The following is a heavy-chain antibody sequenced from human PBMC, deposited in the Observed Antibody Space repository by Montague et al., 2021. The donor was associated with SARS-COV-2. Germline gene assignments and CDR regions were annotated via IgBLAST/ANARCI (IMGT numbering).Heavy chain of an antibody. CDR2: INHSGST. J-gene: IGHJ4*02. CDR1: GGSLSGYY. CDR3: ARGARQGYGFRLGSFDS. D-gene: IGHD3-10*01. V-gene: IGHV4-34*01. Sequence: SETLSLTCAVDGGSLSGYYWAWIRQTPAKGLEWIGEINHSGSTNYNPSLKSRVTMSVDTSKNQFSLKLSSVTAADTAVYYCARGARQGYGFRLGSFDSWGQGTLVTVSS.